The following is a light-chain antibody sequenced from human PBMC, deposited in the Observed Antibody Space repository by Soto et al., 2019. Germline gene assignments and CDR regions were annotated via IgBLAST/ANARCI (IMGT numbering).Light chain of an antibody. J-gene: IGKJ2*01. CDR3: QQYYSTPYT. CDR2: FAS. Sequence: DIVLTQSPDSLAVSLGERATINCKSSQSVLYSSNNKNYLAWYQQKPGQPPKLLIYFASTRESGVPDRFSGSGSGTDFTLTISILQAEDVAVYYCQQYYSTPYTFGQGTKLEIK. V-gene: IGKV4-1*01. CDR1: QSVLYSSNNKNY.